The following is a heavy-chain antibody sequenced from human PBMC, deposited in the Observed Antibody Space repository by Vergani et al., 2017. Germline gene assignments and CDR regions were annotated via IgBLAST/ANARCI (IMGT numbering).Heavy chain of an antibody. V-gene: IGHV2-5*01. CDR1: GFSLTTAGEG. J-gene: IGHJ3*01. D-gene: IGHD3-9*01. CDR2: VYWNDDE. Sequence: QITLRESGPTLVKPTQTLTLTCTFSGFSLTTAGEGVGWLRQPPGRALEWLAFVYWNDDERYSPSLKSRVTITKDTSKNEVILTMATMDPVDPATYYCVHRLGYFDWDGAFDVWGPGTMVTVSS. CDR3: VHRLGYFDWDGAFDV.